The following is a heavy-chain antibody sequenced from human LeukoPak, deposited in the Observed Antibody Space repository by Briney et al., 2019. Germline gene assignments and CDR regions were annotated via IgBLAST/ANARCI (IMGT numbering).Heavy chain of an antibody. CDR2: IYSYGST. CDR1: GGSISGTSYY. V-gene: IGHV4-39*01. Sequence: PSGTLSLTCTVSGGSISGTSYYWGWIRQPPGKGLEWIGSIYSYGSTYYKPSLESRVTISVDTSKNQFSLKLSSVTAADTAVYYCARAVGAAADLNWFDPWGQGTLVTVSS. CDR3: ARAVGAAADLNWFDP. J-gene: IGHJ5*02. D-gene: IGHD6-13*01.